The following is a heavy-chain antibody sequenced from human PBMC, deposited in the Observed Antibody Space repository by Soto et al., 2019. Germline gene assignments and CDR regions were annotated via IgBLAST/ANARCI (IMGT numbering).Heavy chain of an antibody. Sequence: ASVKVSCKASGYTFTGYYMHWVRQAPGQGLEWMGWINPNSGGTNYAQKFQGWVTMTRDTSISTAYMELSRLRSDDTAVYYCARTYHRPSDSSGWFDYWGQGTLVTVSS. J-gene: IGHJ4*02. CDR3: ARTYHRPSDSSGWFDY. V-gene: IGHV1-2*04. D-gene: IGHD6-19*01. CDR2: INPNSGGT. CDR1: GYTFTGYY.